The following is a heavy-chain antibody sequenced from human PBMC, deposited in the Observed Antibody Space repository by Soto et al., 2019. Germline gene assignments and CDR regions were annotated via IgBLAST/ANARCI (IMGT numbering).Heavy chain of an antibody. CDR2: IDNSGST. CDR1: GDSISSYY. Sequence: QVQLQESGPGLVKPSETLPLTCTVSGDSISSYYWSWIRQPPGQGLEWIGYIDNSGSTSYNPSLESRVTISVDTSNTQSSLKLRSVTAADTAVYSCARGFQWTRVVTSLPMDVWGKGTTVTVSS. D-gene: IGHD3-3*01. CDR3: ARGFQWTRVVTSLPMDV. J-gene: IGHJ6*03. V-gene: IGHV4-59*01.